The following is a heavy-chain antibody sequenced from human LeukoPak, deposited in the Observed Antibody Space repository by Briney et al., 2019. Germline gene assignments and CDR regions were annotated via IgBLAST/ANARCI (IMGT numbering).Heavy chain of an antibody. Sequence: PSGTLSLTCAVSGGSISSSNWWSRVRQPPGKGLEWIGEIYHSGSTNYNPSLKSRVTISVDKSKNQFSLKLSSVTAADMAVYYCARVIAAAGTFDYWGHRTLVTVSS. J-gene: IGHJ4*01. CDR3: ARVIAAAGTFDY. D-gene: IGHD6-13*01. V-gene: IGHV4-4*02. CDR2: IYHSGST. CDR1: GGSISSSNW.